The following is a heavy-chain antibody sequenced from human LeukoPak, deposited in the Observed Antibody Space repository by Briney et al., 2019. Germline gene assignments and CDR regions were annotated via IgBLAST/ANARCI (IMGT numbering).Heavy chain of an antibody. Sequence: GGSLRLSCAASGFTFSSYSMNWVRQAPGKGLEWVSSISSSSSYIYYADSVKGRFTISRDNAKNSLYLQMNSLRAEDTAVYYRARVSSTSLFAFDIWGQGTMVTVSS. CDR3: ARVSSTSLFAFDI. J-gene: IGHJ3*02. CDR1: GFTFSSYS. CDR2: ISSSSSYI. D-gene: IGHD6-6*01. V-gene: IGHV3-21*01.